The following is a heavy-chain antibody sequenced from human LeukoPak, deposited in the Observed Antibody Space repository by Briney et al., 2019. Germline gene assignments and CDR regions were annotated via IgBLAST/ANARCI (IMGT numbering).Heavy chain of an antibody. CDR1: GGSFSDYY. D-gene: IGHD3-10*01. CDR3: ATGAVGVVTGIDY. Sequence: SETLSLTCAVYGGSFSDYYWTWIRQPPGKGLEWIGEINHSGSTNYNPSLKSRVTIVVDTSKNQFSLKLSSVTAADTAVYYCATGAVGVVTGIDYWGQGTLVTVSS. CDR2: INHSGST. J-gene: IGHJ4*02. V-gene: IGHV4-34*01.